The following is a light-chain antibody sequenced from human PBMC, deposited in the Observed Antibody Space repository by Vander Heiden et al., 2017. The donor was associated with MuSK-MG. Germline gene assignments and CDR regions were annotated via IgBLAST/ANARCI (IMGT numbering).Light chain of an antibody. CDR1: QDISNY. V-gene: IGKV1-33*01. CDR2: DAS. CDR3: QQYYNLPRT. J-gene: IGKJ5*01. Sequence: SQMTQFPSSLSASVGDRVTITCQASQDISNYLNWYQQKPGKAPKLLIYDASNLETGVPSRFSGSGSGTDFTFTISSLQPEDVATYYCQQYYNLPRTFGEGTQVEIK.